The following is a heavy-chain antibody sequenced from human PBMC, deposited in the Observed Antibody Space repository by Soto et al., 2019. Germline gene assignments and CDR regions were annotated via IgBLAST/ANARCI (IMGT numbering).Heavy chain of an antibody. V-gene: IGHV1-69*01. Sequence: QVLLVQSGAEMKQPGSSVSVSCKASGDSFTNYAFTWVRQAPGQGPEWLGGIILALGTPHYSQRFQGRLTITADESSSTVYMELGSLRLDDTAVYYCGRYCTNTKCRGGYYLDLWVQGTLLTASS. CDR3: GRYCTNTKCRGGYYLDL. D-gene: IGHD2-8*01. CDR2: IILALGTP. J-gene: IGHJ5*02. CDR1: GDSFTNYA.